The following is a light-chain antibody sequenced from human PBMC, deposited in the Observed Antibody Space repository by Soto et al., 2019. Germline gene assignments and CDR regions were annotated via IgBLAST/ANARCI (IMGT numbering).Light chain of an antibody. CDR2: DAS. J-gene: IGKJ5*01. CDR3: QQRSNWPPIT. Sequence: EIVLTQSPATLSLSPGERSTLSCRASQSVSSYLAWYQQKPGQAPRLXXYDASNRATGIPARFSGSVSGTDFTLTISSLEPEDFAVYYGQQRSNWPPITFGQGTRLEIK. CDR1: QSVSSY. V-gene: IGKV3-11*01.